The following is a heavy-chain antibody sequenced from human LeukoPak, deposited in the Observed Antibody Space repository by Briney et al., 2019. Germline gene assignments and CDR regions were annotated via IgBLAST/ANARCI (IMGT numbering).Heavy chain of an antibody. J-gene: IGHJ4*02. CDR3: ARDRVASGSYYDFWSGPDY. Sequence: GGSLRLSCAASGFSLSAYWMTWVRQAPGKGLEWVSSISSSSSYIYYADSVEGRFTISRDNAKNTLYRQMNSLRADDTAVYYCARDRVASGSYYDFWSGPDYWGQGTLVTVSS. CDR2: ISSSSSYI. CDR1: GFSLSAYW. D-gene: IGHD3-3*01. V-gene: IGHV3-21*01.